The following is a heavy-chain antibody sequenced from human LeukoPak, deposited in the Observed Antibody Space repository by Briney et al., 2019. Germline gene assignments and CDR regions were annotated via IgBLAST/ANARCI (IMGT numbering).Heavy chain of an antibody. V-gene: IGHV1-69*05. Sequence: ASVKVSCKASGGTFSSFALSWVRQAPGQGLEWMGGIIPIFGTANYAQKFQGRVTITTDESTYTAYMELSSLRSEDTAVYYCVPYCSSTSCPTWWFDPWGQGTLVTVSS. J-gene: IGHJ5*02. CDR3: VPYCSSTSCPTWWFDP. CDR1: GGTFSSFA. D-gene: IGHD2-2*01. CDR2: IIPIFGTA.